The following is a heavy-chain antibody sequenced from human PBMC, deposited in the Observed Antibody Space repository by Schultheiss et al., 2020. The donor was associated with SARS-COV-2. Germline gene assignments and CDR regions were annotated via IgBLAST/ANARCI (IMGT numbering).Heavy chain of an antibody. V-gene: IGHV4-38-2*02. D-gene: IGHD6-19*01. CDR2: INHSGST. Sequence: SQTLSLTCAVSGYSISSGYYWGWIRQPPGKGLEWIGEINHSGSTNYNPSLKSRVTLSVDTSKNQFSLKLSSVTAADTAVYYCARDRDSSAWYWSGLDVWGQGTTVTVSS. J-gene: IGHJ6*02. CDR3: ARDRDSSAWYWSGLDV. CDR1: GYSISSGYY.